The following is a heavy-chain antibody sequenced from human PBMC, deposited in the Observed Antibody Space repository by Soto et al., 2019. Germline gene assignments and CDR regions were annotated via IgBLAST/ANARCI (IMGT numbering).Heavy chain of an antibody. Sequence: QVQLVESGGGVVQPGRSRRLSCAASGFNFSAYGMHWVRQAPGTGLELVALLSFDASKKYYADSVKGRFTISRDTSRNTWYLQMNSLRVEDTAVYDCRVGVADWGQGTRGTVSS. CDR3: RVGVAD. CDR1: GFNFSAYG. D-gene: IGHD1-26*01. CDR2: LSFDASKK. J-gene: IGHJ4*02. V-gene: IGHV3-30*03.